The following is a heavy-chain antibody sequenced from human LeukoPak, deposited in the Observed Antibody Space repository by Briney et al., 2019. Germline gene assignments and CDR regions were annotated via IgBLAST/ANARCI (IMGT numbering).Heavy chain of an antibody. J-gene: IGHJ4*02. D-gene: IGHD3-10*01. V-gene: IGHV3-7*01. CDR3: ARIYYFGDNNWRYFDN. CDR1: GFSFVTYA. CDR2: IDPDGSEK. Sequence: GGSLRLSCAASGFSFVTYAMSWVRQAPGKGLEWVANIDPDGSEKQYGDSVKGRFTTSRDNAKNSLYLQMNSLRAEDMAIYYCARIYYFGDNNWRYFDNWGQGTLVTVSS.